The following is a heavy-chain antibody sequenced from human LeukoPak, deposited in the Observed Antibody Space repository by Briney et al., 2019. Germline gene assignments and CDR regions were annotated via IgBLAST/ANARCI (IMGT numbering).Heavy chain of an antibody. Sequence: ASVKVSCKASGGTFSSYAISWVRQAPGQGLEWMGGIIPIFGTANYAQKFQGRVTITTDEFTSTAYMELSSLRSEDTAVYYCGRGRPDNYDCSGYNYHFDSLGQGSIVTVSS. CDR3: GRGRPDNYDCSGYNYHFDS. D-gene: IGHD3-22*01. V-gene: IGHV1-69*05. J-gene: IGHJ4*02. CDR2: IIPIFGTA. CDR1: GGTFSSYA.